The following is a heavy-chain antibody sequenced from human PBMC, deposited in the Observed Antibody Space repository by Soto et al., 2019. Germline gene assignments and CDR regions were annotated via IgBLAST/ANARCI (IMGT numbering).Heavy chain of an antibody. CDR2: INHGGGT. D-gene: IGHD6-13*01. J-gene: IGHJ6*02. V-gene: IGHV4-34*01. Sequence: PSETLSLTCAVDGGSFNGYYWTWIRQTPGKGLEWIGEINHGGGTNYNPSLKSRVTILIDTSKNQFSLKLNSVTAADTAVYYCAREEVPQWFSKGYYGMDVWGQGTTVTV. CDR1: GGSFNGYY. CDR3: AREEVPQWFSKGYYGMDV.